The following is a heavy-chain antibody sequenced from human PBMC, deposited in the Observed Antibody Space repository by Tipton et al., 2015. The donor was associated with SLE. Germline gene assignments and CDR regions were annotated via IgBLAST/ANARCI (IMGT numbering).Heavy chain of an antibody. CDR2: IYYSGST. CDR1: GGTISSHY. J-gene: IGHJ4*02. V-gene: IGHV4-59*11. CDR3: ARVGIAAPGYFDY. Sequence: TLSLTCTVSGGTISSHYWSWIRQPPGKGLEWIGNIYYSGSTNYNPSLKSRVTISVDTSKNQFSLKLSSVTAADTAVYYCARVGIAAPGYFDYWGQGTLVTVSS. D-gene: IGHD6-13*01.